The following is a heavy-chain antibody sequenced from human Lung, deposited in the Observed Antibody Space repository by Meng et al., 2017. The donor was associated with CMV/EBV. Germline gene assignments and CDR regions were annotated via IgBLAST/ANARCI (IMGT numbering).Heavy chain of an antibody. CDR3: ARPGIAAAGISKYSFDY. J-gene: IGHJ4*02. D-gene: IGHD6-13*01. Sequence: QVQLQQWGAGLLKPSETLSLTCAVYGGSFSGYYWSWIRQPPGKGLEWIGEINHSGSTNYNPSLKSRVTISVDTSKNQFSLKLSSVTAADTAVYYCARPGIAAAGISKYSFDYWGQGTLVTVSS. V-gene: IGHV4-34*01. CDR1: GGSFSGYY. CDR2: INHSGST.